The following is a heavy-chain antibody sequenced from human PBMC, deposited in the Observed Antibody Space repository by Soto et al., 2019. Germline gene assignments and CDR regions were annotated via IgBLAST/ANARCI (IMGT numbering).Heavy chain of an antibody. CDR2: IYIGGTT. CDR1: GFTVSSNY. D-gene: IGHD2-15*01. V-gene: IGHV3-66*01. CDR3: ARDGGYEVVVAFDI. Sequence: GGSLRLSCAASGFTVSSNYMGWLRQAPGKGLEWVSVIYIGGTTYYTDSVKGRFTISRDNSKNTLYLQMNSLRVEDTAIYYCARDGGYEVVVAFDIWGQGTMVTV. J-gene: IGHJ3*02.